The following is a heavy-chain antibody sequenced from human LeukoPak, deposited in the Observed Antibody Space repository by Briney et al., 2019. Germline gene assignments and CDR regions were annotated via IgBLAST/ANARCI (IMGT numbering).Heavy chain of an antibody. CDR1: GGSISSSSYY. V-gene: IGHV4-39*07. D-gene: IGHD5-12*01. CDR3: ARDIGATTSNWFDP. Sequence: PSETLSLTCTVSGGSISSSSYYWGWIRQPPGKGLEWIGSIYYSGSTYYNPSLKSRVTISVDTSKNQFSLKLSSVTAADTAVYYCARDIGATTSNWFDPWGQGTLVTVSS. CDR2: IYYSGST. J-gene: IGHJ5*02.